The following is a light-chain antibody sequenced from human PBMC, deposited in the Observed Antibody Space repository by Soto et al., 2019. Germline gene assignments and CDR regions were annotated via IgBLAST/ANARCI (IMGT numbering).Light chain of an antibody. CDR3: QSHDTSLSGHV. CDR2: GNT. V-gene: IGLV1-40*01. CDR1: SSNIGAGYD. J-gene: IGLJ1*01. Sequence: QSVLTQPPSVSGAPGQRVTISCTGSSSNIGAGYDVHWYQQLPGTAPKLLIYGNTNRPSGVPDRFSGSKSGTSASLAITGLQAEDEADYCQSHDTSLSGHVFGTGTKLTVL.